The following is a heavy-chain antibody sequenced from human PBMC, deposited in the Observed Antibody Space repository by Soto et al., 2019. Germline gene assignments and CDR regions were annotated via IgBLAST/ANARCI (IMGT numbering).Heavy chain of an antibody. V-gene: IGHV3-49*04. Sequence: GGSLRLSCTASGFTFGDYAMSWVRQAPGKGLEWVGFIRSKAYGGTTEYAASVKGRFTISGDDSKSIAYLQMNSLKTEDTAVYYCTRESGVPGWGQGTLVTVSS. CDR1: GFTFGDYA. CDR2: IRSKAYGGTT. D-gene: IGHD5-12*01. CDR3: TRESGVPG. J-gene: IGHJ4*02.